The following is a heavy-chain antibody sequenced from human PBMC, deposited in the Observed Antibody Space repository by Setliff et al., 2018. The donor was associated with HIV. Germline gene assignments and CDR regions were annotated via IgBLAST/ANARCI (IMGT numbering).Heavy chain of an antibody. J-gene: IGHJ4*02. Sequence: PGGSLRLSCAASGFTFSSYWMHWVRQAPGKGLVWVFGMNTDGSSTRYADSVKGRFTISRDNAKNMLYLQMNSLRAEDTAVYYCVRAAAGLDIWSQGIRVTVSS. V-gene: IGHV3-74*01. CDR1: GFTFSSYW. CDR2: MNTDGSST. CDR3: VRAAAGLDI.